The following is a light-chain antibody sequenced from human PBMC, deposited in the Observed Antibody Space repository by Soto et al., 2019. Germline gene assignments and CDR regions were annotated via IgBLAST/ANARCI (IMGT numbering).Light chain of an antibody. Sequence: QSVLTQPPSASGSPRQAVTISCTGTSSDVGGYNYVSWYQQHPGKAPKLMIYEVSKRPSGVPDRFSGSKYGNTASLTVSGLQAEDEADYYCSSYAGSNVVFGGGTKLTAL. J-gene: IGLJ2*01. CDR1: SSDVGGYNY. CDR3: SSYAGSNVV. CDR2: EVS. V-gene: IGLV2-8*01.